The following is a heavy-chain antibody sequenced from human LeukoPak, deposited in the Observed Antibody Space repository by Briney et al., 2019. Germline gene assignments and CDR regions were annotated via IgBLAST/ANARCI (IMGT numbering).Heavy chain of an antibody. Sequence: PGGSLRLSCAASGFTFSSYWMSWVRQAPGKGLEWVANINQDGSEKNYVDSVKGRFTISRDNAKNSLYLQMSSLRADDTAVYYCARDGYYSDNSVYYYYFDYWGQGALVTVSS. CDR2: INQDGSEK. D-gene: IGHD3-22*01. V-gene: IGHV3-7*04. CDR1: GFTFSSYW. CDR3: ARDGYYSDNSVYYYYFDY. J-gene: IGHJ4*02.